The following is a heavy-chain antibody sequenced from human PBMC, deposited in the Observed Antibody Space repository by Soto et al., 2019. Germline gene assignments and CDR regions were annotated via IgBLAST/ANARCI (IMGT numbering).Heavy chain of an antibody. V-gene: IGHV1-2*04. D-gene: IGHD6-19*01. J-gene: IGHJ4*01. CDR3: ATSRISIAVAGETEYYFDY. CDR2: INPNSGDT. CDR1: GYIFTGYY. Sequence: ASVKVSCKASGYIFTGYYMHWVRQAPGQGLEWMGWINPNSGDTNYTQKVQGWVTMTRDTSISTAYMELSRLRSDDTAVYYCATSRISIAVAGETEYYFDYWG.